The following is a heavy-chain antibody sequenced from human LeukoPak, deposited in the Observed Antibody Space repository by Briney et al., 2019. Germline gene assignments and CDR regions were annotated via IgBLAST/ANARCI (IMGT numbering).Heavy chain of an antibody. Sequence: SQTLSLTCTVSGGSISSYYWSWIRQPPGKGLEWIGYIFYSGSTNYNPSLKSRVTISVDTSKNQVSLKLRSVTAADTAVYYCARTNPSFDYWGQGTLVTVSS. CDR2: IFYSGST. CDR3: ARTNPSFDY. J-gene: IGHJ4*02. V-gene: IGHV4-59*08. CDR1: GGSISSYY.